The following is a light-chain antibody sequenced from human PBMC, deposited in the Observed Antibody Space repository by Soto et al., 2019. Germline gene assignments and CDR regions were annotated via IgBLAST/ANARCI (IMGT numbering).Light chain of an antibody. Sequence: SYVLTQPPSVSVAPGQTARITCGGNNIGRETVHWYQQKPGQAPVLVVHDDSDRPSRIPDRFSGFNSENRATLTIARVEAGDESDYYSQVWDSGSDHNVFATGTKLTVL. CDR2: DDS. V-gene: IGLV3-21*02. CDR3: QVWDSGSDHNV. CDR1: NIGRET. J-gene: IGLJ1*01.